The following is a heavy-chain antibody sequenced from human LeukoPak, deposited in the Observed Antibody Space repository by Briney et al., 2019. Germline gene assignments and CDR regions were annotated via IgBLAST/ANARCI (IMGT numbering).Heavy chain of an antibody. J-gene: IGHJ4*02. CDR3: AKQRVAGAIDY. CDR2: VSYDGSNK. CDR1: RFTFSTYG. D-gene: IGHD6-19*01. V-gene: IGHV3-30*18. Sequence: SGGSLRLSCAASRFTFSTYGMHWVRQAPGKGLEWVAVVSYDGSNKYYADSVKGRFTISRDNSKNTLFLQMNSLRAEDTAVCYCAKQRVAGAIDYWGQGTLVTVSS.